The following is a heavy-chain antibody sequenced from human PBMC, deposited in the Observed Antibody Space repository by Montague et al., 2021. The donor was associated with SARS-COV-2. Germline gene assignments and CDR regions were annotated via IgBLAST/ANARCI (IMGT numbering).Heavy chain of an antibody. V-gene: IGHV4-61*02. CDR3: ARDRPPVATTFYYYYYGMDV. J-gene: IGHJ6*02. CDR1: GGSISSGSYY. D-gene: IGHD5-12*01. Sequence: TLSLTCTVSGGSISSGSYYWSWIRQPAGKGLEWIGRIYTSGSTNYNPPLKSRVTISVDTSKNQFSLKLSSVTAADTAVYYCARDRPPVATTFYYYYYGMDVWGQGTTVTVSS. CDR2: IYTSGST.